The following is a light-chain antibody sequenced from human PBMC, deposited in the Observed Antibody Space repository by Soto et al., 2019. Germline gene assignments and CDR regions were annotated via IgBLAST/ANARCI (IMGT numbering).Light chain of an antibody. Sequence: NFMLTQPHSVSNSPGMTITISCTGTGGKIASNYVQWYQQRPGSAPTPVIYEDNQRPWGVPDRFSASIDTSTNSASLVIAGLKVEDEADYYCQSYDTNSFYVFGTGTRVSVL. CDR2: EDN. CDR3: QSYDTNSFYV. CDR1: GGKIASNY. V-gene: IGLV6-57*02. J-gene: IGLJ1*01.